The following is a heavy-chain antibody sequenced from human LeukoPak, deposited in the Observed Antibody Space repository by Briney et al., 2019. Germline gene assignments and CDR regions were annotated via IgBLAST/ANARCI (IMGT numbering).Heavy chain of an antibody. J-gene: IGHJ5*02. Sequence: SVKVSCKASGGTFSSYTISWVRQAPGQGLEWMGRIIPILGIADYAQKFQGRVTITADKSTNTAYMELSSLRSEDTAVYYCARDRDYDFWSGRDPNWFDPWGQGTLVTVSS. CDR2: IIPILGIA. CDR1: GGTFSSYT. D-gene: IGHD3-3*01. CDR3: ARDRDYDFWSGRDPNWFDP. V-gene: IGHV1-69*04.